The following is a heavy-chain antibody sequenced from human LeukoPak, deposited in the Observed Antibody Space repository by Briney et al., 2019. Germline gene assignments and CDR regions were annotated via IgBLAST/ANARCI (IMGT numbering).Heavy chain of an antibody. Sequence: PSETLSLTCTVSAGSISGFHWSWIRHPPGNGLEGIAYIHYSGRTNYNLSLKSRVTISLDTSKNLFSLKMSSVTAADTAVYYCASGSGWNDAFDFWGQGTMVTVS. CDR1: AGSISGFH. D-gene: IGHD6-19*01. CDR3: ASGSGWNDAFDF. J-gene: IGHJ3*01. V-gene: IGHV4-59*01. CDR2: IHYSGRT.